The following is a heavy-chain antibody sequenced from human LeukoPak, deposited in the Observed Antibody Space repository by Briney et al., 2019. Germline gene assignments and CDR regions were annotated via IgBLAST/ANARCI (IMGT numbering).Heavy chain of an antibody. CDR1: GFTVSSNY. D-gene: IGHD3-22*01. CDR3: ARETYYYDSSGYSLGMDV. CDR2: IYSGGST. Sequence: GGSLRLSCAASGFTVSSNYMSWVRQAPGKGLEWVSVIYSGGSTYYADSVKGRFTISRDNSKNTLYLQMNSLRAEDTAVYYCARETYYYDSSGYSLGMDVWGQGTTVTVSS. V-gene: IGHV3-53*01. J-gene: IGHJ6*02.